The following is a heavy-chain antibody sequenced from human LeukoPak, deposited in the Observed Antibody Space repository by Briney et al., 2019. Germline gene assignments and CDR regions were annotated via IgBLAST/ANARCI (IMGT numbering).Heavy chain of an antibody. D-gene: IGHD3-10*01. CDR2: ISSSGSTT. Sequence: GGSLRLSCAATGFTFSDYYMSWIRQAPGKGLEWVSYISSSGSTTYYADSVKGRFTFSRDNAKNSLYLQMNSLRAEDTAVYYCARSGWFGELGFDYWGQGTLVTVSS. CDR1: GFTFSDYY. V-gene: IGHV3-11*04. CDR3: ARSGWFGELGFDY. J-gene: IGHJ4*02.